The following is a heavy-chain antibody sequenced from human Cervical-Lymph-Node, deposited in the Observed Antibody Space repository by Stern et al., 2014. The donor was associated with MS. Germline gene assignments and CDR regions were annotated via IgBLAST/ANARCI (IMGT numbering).Heavy chain of an antibody. CDR1: GGSITNYY. Sequence: VQLVESGPGLVKPSETLSLTCTVSGGSITNYYWSWIRQPPGKGLYLIGYVYYGGQTNFHPALKSRVTISVDSSKNQFSLKVSSVTAADTAVYYCARDKGMFFLWGQGTLVTVSS. CDR2: VYYGGQT. V-gene: IGHV4-59*01. CDR3: ARDKGMFFL. D-gene: IGHD2/OR15-2a*01. J-gene: IGHJ4*01.